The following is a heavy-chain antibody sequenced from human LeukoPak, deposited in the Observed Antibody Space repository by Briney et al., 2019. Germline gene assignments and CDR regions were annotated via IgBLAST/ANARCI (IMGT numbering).Heavy chain of an antibody. J-gene: IGHJ4*02. CDR1: GFTFSSYG. V-gene: IGHV3-33*06. Sequence: GRSLRLSCAASGFTFSSYGMHWVRQAPGKGLEWVAVIWYDGSNKYYADSVKGRFTISRDNSNNPLYLQMNSPKAEDTAVYYCAKDSTVTTSPFDYWAQGTLVTVSS. CDR2: IWYDGSNK. CDR3: AKDSTVTTSPFDY. D-gene: IGHD4-17*01.